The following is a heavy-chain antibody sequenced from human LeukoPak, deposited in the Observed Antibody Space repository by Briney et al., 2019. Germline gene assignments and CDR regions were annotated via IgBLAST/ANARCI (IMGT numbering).Heavy chain of an antibody. V-gene: IGHV1-69*04. CDR1: GGTFSSYA. CDR3: ARGGNDDPFDY. J-gene: IGHJ4*02. Sequence: SVKVSCKASGGTFSSYAISWVRQAPGQGLEWMGRIIPILGIANYAQKFQGRVTITADKSTSTAYMELSSLRSEDTAVYYCARGGNDDPFDYWGQGTLVTVSS. CDR2: IIPILGIA. D-gene: IGHD4-23*01.